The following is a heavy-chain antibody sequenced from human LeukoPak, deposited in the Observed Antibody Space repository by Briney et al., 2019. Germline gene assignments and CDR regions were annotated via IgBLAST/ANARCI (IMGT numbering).Heavy chain of an antibody. J-gene: IGHJ4*02. CDR3: ASGLRIAARSGSPS. D-gene: IGHD6-6*01. CDR2: INHSGST. V-gene: IGHV4-34*01. CDR1: GGSFSGYY. Sequence: SETLSLTCAVYGGSFSGYYWSWIRQPPGKGLEWIGEINHSGSTNYNPSLKGRVTISVDTSKNQFSLKLSSVTAADTAVYYCASGLRIAARSGSPSWGQGTLVTVSS.